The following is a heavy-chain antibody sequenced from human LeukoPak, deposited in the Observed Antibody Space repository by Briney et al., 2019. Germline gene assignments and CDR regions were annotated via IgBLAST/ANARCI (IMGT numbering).Heavy chain of an antibody. D-gene: IGHD6-13*01. J-gene: IGHJ4*02. CDR1: GGSFSGYY. CDR3: ARGLGSPGYSSSWYGY. V-gene: IGHV4-34*01. CDR2: INHSGST. Sequence: SETLSLTCAVYGGSFSGYYWSWIRQPPGKGLEWIGEINHSGSTNYNPSLKSRVTISVDTSKSQFSLKLSSVTAADTAVYYCARGLGSPGYSSSWYGYWGQGTLVTVSS.